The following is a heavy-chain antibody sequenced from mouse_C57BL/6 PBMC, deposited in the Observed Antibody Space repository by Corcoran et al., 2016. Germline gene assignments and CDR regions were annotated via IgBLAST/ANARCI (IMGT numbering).Heavy chain of an antibody. Sequence: EVQLQQSGPELVKPGASVKISCKASGYTFTDYYMNWVKQSHGKSLEWIGDINPNNGGTSYNQKFKGKATLTVDKSSSTAYMELRSLTSEDSAVYYCARRGIPFITTVVRLGAMDYWGQGTSVTVSS. CDR2: INPNNGGT. CDR1: GYTFTDYY. V-gene: IGHV1-26*01. CDR3: ARRGIPFITTVVRLGAMDY. D-gene: IGHD1-1*01. J-gene: IGHJ4*01.